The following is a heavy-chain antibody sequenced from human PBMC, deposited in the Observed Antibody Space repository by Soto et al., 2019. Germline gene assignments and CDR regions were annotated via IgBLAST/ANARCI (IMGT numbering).Heavy chain of an antibody. CDR3: RKGWGYCSGGSCYSPDY. CDR1: GFTFSSYG. D-gene: IGHD2-15*01. V-gene: IGHV3-30*18. Sequence: GGSLRLSCAASGFTFSSYGMHWVRQAPGKGLEWVAVISYDGSNKYYADSVKGRFTISRDNSKNTLYLQMNSLRAEDTAVYYCRKGWGYCSGGSCYSPDYWGQGTLVTVSS. CDR2: ISYDGSNK. J-gene: IGHJ4*02.